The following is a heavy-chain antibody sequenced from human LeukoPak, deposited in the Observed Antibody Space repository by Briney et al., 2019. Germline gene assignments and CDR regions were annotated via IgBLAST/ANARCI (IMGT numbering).Heavy chain of an antibody. D-gene: IGHD6-19*01. J-gene: IGHJ3*02. CDR1: GFTFSSYA. CDR2: ITCDGGNT. CDR3: AKEGAASSGWYGEAFDI. V-gene: IGHV3-23*01. Sequence: GGSLRLSCAASGFTFSSYAMSWVRQAPGKGLEWVSAITCDGGNTYYADSVKGRFTISRDNSKNTLYLQMNSLRAEDTAVYYCAKEGAASSGWYGEAFDIWGQGTMVAVCS.